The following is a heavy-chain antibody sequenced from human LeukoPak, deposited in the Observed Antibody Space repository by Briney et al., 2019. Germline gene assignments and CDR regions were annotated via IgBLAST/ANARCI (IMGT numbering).Heavy chain of an antibody. CDR1: GGSFSGYY. V-gene: IGHV4-34*01. J-gene: IGHJ4*02. D-gene: IGHD1-26*01. CDR3: ARGGGVGATRWKIFDY. Sequence: PSETLSLTCAVYGGSFSGYYWSWIRQPPGKGLEWIGEINHSGSTNYNPSLKSRVTISVDTSKSQFSLKLSSVTAADTAVYYCARGGGVGATRWKIFDYWGQGTLVTVSS. CDR2: INHSGST.